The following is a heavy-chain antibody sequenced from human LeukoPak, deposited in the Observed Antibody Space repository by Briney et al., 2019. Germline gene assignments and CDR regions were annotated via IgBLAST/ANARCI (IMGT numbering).Heavy chain of an antibody. D-gene: IGHD1-1*01. V-gene: IGHV4-59*01. CDR1: GGSISSYY. CDR2: IYYSGST. J-gene: IGHJ3*02. CDR3: ARASGWNDPYNAFDI. Sequence: SETLSLTCTVSGGSISSYYWSWIRQPPRKGLEWIGYIYYSGSTNYNPSLKSRVTISVDTSKNQFSLKLSSVTAADTAVYYCARASGWNDPYNAFDIWGQGTMVTVSS.